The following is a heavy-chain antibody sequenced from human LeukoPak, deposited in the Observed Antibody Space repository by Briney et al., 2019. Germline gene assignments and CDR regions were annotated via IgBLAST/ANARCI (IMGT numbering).Heavy chain of an antibody. CDR3: AKTTHYDIFTGLDY. CDR1: GFTFSNYV. Sequence: GGSLRLSCAASGFTFSNYVMRWVRHARGKGPECVSQISGDAGDTYYADSVRGRYTISRDNYRNTLSLQMNSLRAEDTAKYYCAKTTHYDIFTGLDYWGQGSLVTVSS. V-gene: IGHV3-23*01. D-gene: IGHD3-9*01. CDR2: ISGDAGDT. J-gene: IGHJ4*02.